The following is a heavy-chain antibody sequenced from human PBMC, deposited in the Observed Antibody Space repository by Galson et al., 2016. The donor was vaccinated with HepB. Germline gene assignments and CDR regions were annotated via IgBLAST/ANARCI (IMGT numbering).Heavy chain of an antibody. CDR2: ISGSSGYR. J-gene: IGHJ4*02. Sequence: GLEWVSYISGSSGYRNYADTVKGRFTISRDNRKNSLYLQINSLRAEDTAVYYCARAVDTPLEVHFDYWGQGTPVTVSS. CDR3: ARAVDTPLEVHFDY. D-gene: IGHD5-18*01. V-gene: IGHV3-11*06.